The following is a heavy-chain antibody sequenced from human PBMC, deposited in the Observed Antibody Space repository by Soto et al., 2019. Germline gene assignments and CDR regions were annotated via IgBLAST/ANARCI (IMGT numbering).Heavy chain of an antibody. J-gene: IGHJ5*01. V-gene: IGHV3-30*18. CDR1: GFTFRSYA. Sequence: QVQLVQSGGGVVQPGGSLRLSCAASGFTFRSYAIHWVRQAPGKGLEWVADVSFDGSHKTYAVPVRGRFTLSRDNSKKTVYLQMNSLRAEDTAVYYCAKLGDAVSGFFDFWGQGTQVVVSS. D-gene: IGHD3-3*01. CDR2: VSFDGSHK. CDR3: AKLGDAVSGFFDF.